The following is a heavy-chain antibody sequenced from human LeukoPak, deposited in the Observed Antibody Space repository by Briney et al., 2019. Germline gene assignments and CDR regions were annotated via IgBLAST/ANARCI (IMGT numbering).Heavy chain of an antibody. J-gene: IGHJ4*02. CDR2: ISGSGISI. V-gene: IGHV3-48*03. D-gene: IGHD2-15*01. CDR1: GFVFSNHE. CDR3: GLSGGSSPAY. Sequence: LRLSCAASGFVFSNHEMTWVRQAPGEGLEWVSDISGSGISIYYADSVKGRFTISRDSAKTSLYLQMNSLRVEDTAIYFCGLSGGSSPAYCGQGTLVTVSS.